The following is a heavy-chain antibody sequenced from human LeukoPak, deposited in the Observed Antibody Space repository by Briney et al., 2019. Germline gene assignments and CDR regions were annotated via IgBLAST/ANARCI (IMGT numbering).Heavy chain of an antibody. CDR3: ARDPNYYYDSSGYYGDY. V-gene: IGHV7-4-1*02. CDR2: INTNTGNP. D-gene: IGHD3-22*01. J-gene: IGHJ4*02. CDR1: GYTFTNYV. Sequence: ASVKVSCKASGYTFTNYVMNWVRQAPGQGLEWMGWINTNTGNPTYAQGFTGRFVFSLDTSVSTAYLQISSLKAEDTAVYYCARDPNYYYDSSGYYGDYWGQGTLVTVSP.